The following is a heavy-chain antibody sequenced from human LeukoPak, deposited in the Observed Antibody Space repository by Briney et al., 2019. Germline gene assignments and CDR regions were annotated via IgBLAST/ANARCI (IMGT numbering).Heavy chain of an antibody. CDR1: GFTFVSYW. CDR3: ARDAPGNTALDY. CDR2: INGYGSST. Sequence: GGSLRLSCAASGFTFVSYWMHWVRQAPGKGLVWVSRINGYGSSTDFADSVKGRFTISRDNAKNTLYLQMNSPRAEDTAVYYCARDAPGNTALDYWGQGTLVTVSS. D-gene: IGHD5-18*01. V-gene: IGHV3-74*01. J-gene: IGHJ4*02.